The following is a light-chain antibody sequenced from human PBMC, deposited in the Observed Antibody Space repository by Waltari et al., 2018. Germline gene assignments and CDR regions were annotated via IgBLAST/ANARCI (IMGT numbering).Light chain of an antibody. J-gene: IGKJ2*01. CDR2: KAS. CDR3: QHYNSYPYS. V-gene: IGKV1-5*03. Sequence: DIRMTQSPSTLSASVGDRVTITCRASQTISSWLAWYQQKPGKAPNLLIYKASNLQSGVPPRFSGSGSGTEFTLTISSLQPDDFASYYCQHYNSYPYSFGQGTELEIK. CDR1: QTISSW.